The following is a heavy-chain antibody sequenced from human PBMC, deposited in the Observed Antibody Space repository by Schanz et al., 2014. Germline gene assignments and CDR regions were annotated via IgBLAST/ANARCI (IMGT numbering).Heavy chain of an antibody. CDR1: GGSISSSSYF. Sequence: QLQLQESGPGLVKPSETLSLTCTVSGGSISSSSYFWGWIRQPPGKGLEWIGGIYHSGSTYNNPSRRCGFTMPVATSKIQFSVNLYSVTAADTALYYCARHMGRLSSSRGNYFDYWGQGTLVTVSS. J-gene: IGHJ4*02. CDR3: ARHMGRLSSSRGNYFDY. D-gene: IGHD6-13*01. V-gene: IGHV4-39*01. CDR2: IYHSGST.